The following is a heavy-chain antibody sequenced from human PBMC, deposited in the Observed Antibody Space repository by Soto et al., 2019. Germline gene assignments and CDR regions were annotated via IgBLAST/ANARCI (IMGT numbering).Heavy chain of an antibody. Sequence: QVQLQESGPGLVKPSGTLSLTCAVSSGSISSSNWWSWVRQPPGKGLEWIGEIYHSGSTNYNPSLKSRGTKSEDKSKNQYSLKLSSVTAADTAVYYCARVYCSGGSCYPRYYYYMDVWGKGTTVTVSS. D-gene: IGHD2-15*01. CDR1: SGSISSSNW. CDR3: ARVYCSGGSCYPRYYYYMDV. V-gene: IGHV4-4*02. CDR2: IYHSGST. J-gene: IGHJ6*03.